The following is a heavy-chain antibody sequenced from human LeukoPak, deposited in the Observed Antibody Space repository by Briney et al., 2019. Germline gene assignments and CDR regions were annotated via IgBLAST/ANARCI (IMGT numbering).Heavy chain of an antibody. CDR2: INADGSST. V-gene: IGHV3-74*01. CDR3: ASQQSFHYYYMDV. CDR1: GFTFSTYW. Sequence: GGSLRLSCAASGFTFSTYWMHWVHQAPGKGLVWVSSINADGSSTSYADSMKGRFTISRDNAKNTLYLQMNSLRAEDTAVYYCASQQSFHYYYMDVWGKGTTVTVSS. D-gene: IGHD2/OR15-2a*01. J-gene: IGHJ6*03.